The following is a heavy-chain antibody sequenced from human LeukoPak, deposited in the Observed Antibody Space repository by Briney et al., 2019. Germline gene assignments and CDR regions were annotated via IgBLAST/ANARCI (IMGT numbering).Heavy chain of an antibody. V-gene: IGHV5-51*01. Sequence: PGESLKISCKGSGYSFTSYWIGWVRQMPGKGLEWMGIIYPGDSDTRYSPSFQGQVTISADWSIDTAYLHWYSLKASDTAMYYCARPLEYGDSRGFDYWGQGTLVTVSS. J-gene: IGHJ4*02. CDR3: ARPLEYGDSRGFDY. CDR1: GYSFTSYW. CDR2: IYPGDSDT. D-gene: IGHD4-17*01.